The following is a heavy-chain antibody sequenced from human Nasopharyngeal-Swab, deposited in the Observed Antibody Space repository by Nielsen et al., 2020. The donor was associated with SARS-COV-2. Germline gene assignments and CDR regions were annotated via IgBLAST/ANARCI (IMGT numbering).Heavy chain of an antibody. CDR2: IYSGGST. V-gene: IGHV3-53*01. CDR1: GFTVSSNY. J-gene: IGHJ6*02. D-gene: IGHD2-2*01. CDR3: ARDSRVVVPAALYYYYGMDV. Sequence: GESLKISCAASGFTVSSNYMSWVRQAPGKGLEWVSVIYSGGSTYYADSVKGRFTISRDNSKNTLYLQMNSLRAEDTAVYYCARDSRVVVPAALYYYYGMDVWGQGTTVTVSS.